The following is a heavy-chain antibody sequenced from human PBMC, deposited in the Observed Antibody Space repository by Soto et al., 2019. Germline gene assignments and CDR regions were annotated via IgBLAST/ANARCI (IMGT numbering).Heavy chain of an antibody. J-gene: IGHJ4*02. CDR3: AGDPLRYGEYGYYPFDY. CDR2: ISAYNGNT. D-gene: IGHD4-17*01. CDR1: GYTFTSYG. Sequence: QVQLVQSGAEVKKPGASVKVSCKASGYTFTSYGISWVRQAPGQGLEWMGWISAYNGNTTYAQKLQGRVTMTTDTATSTACMELRSLRSDNTAVYYCAGDPLRYGEYGYYPFDYWGQGTLVTVSS. V-gene: IGHV1-18*01.